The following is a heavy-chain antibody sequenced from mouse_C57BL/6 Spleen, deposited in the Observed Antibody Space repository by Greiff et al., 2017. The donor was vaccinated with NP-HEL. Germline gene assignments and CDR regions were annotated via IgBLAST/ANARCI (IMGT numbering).Heavy chain of an antibody. D-gene: IGHD1-1*01. CDR3: TTPLFYYYGSFDY. J-gene: IGHJ2*01. CDR1: GFNIKDDY. CDR2: IDPENGDT. V-gene: IGHV14-4*01. Sequence: EVKLVESGAELVRPGASVKLSCTASGFNIKDDYMHWVKQRPEQGLEWIGWIDPENGDTEYASKFQGKATITADTSSNTAYLQLSSLTSEDTAVYYCTTPLFYYYGSFDYWGQGTTLTVSS.